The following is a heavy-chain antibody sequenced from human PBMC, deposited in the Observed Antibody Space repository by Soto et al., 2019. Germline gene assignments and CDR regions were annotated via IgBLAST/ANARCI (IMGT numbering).Heavy chain of an antibody. J-gene: IGHJ6*04. CDR2: IDLSDSYT. CDR3: LRRDYTSSSPYYGMDV. D-gene: IGHD6-6*01. CDR1: GSSFTSYW. Sequence: GESLKISCEGSGSSFTSYWIIWVRQMPGKGLEWMGKIDLSDSYTSYSPSLPHHVTISADKSLSTAYLQWSSLKASDTAMYYCLRRDYTSSSPYYGMDVWGKGTTVTVPS. V-gene: IGHV5-10-1*01.